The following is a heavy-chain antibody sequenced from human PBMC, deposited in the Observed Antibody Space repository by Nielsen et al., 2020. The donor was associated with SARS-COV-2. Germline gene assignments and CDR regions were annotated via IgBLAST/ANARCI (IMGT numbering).Heavy chain of an antibody. CDR3: AKGVRTKMATYYYGMDV. Sequence: GGSLRLSCAASGLTFSRYSMNWVRQAPGKGLEWVAFIRYDGSNKYYADSVKGRFTISRDNSKNTLYLQMNSLRAEDTAVYYCAKGVRTKMATYYYGMDVWGQGTTVTVSS. V-gene: IGHV3-30*02. CDR2: IRYDGSNK. D-gene: IGHD5-24*01. J-gene: IGHJ6*02. CDR1: GLTFSRYS.